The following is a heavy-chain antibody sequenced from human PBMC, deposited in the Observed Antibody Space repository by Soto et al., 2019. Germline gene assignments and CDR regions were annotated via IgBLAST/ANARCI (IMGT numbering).Heavy chain of an antibody. CDR1: GYIFTSYA. CDR2: INAANGDT. CDR3: AREGVAPYYYYGMDV. J-gene: IGHJ6*02. V-gene: IGHV1-3*01. Sequence: ASVKVSCKASGYIFTSYAMHWVRQAPGQRLEWMGWINAANGDTNYAQTFQGRVTMTTDTSTSTAYMELRSLRSDDTAVYYCAREGVAPYYYYGMDVWGQGTPVTVSS. D-gene: IGHD5-12*01.